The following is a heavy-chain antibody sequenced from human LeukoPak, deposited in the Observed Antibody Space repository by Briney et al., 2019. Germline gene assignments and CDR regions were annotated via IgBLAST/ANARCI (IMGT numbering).Heavy chain of an antibody. CDR2: IIPIFGTA. J-gene: IGHJ4*02. V-gene: IGHV1-69*05. D-gene: IGHD3-10*01. Sequence: SVKVSCKASGGTFSSYAISWVRQAPGQGLEWMGRIIPIFGTANYAQKFQGRVTITTDESTSTAYMELSSLRSEDTAVYYCASGYYDGSGSYVYWGQGTLVTVSS. CDR1: GGTFSSYA. CDR3: ASGYYDGSGSYVY.